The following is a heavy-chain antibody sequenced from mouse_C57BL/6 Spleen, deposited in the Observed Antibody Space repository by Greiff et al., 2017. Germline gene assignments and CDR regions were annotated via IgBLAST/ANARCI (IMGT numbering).Heavy chain of an antibody. D-gene: IGHD5-5*01. J-gene: IGHJ2*01. CDR3: ARSHYLYYFDY. V-gene: IGHV1-82*01. CDR1: GYAFSSSW. Sequence: VKVVESGPELVKPGASVKISCKASGYAFSSSWMNWVKQRPGKGLEWIGRIYPGDGDTNYNGKFKGKATLTADKSSSTAYMQLSSLTSEDSAVYFCARSHYLYYFDYWGQGTTLTVSS. CDR2: IYPGDGDT.